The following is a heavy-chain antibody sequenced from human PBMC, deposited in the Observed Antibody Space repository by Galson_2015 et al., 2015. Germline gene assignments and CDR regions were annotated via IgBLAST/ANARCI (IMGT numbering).Heavy chain of an antibody. D-gene: IGHD3-3*01. CDR3: TTDVRFLEWFTWFDP. V-gene: IGHV3-15*01. Sequence: SLRLSCAASGFTFSNAWMSWVRQAPGKGLEWVGRIKSKTDGGTTDYAAPVKGRFTISRDDSKNTLYLQMNSLKTEDTAVYYCTTDVRFLEWFTWFDPWGQGTLVTVSS. CDR2: IKSKTDGGTT. J-gene: IGHJ5*02. CDR1: GFTFSNAW.